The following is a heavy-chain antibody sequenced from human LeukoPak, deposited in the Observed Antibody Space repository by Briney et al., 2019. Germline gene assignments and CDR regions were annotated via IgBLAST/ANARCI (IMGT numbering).Heavy chain of an antibody. Sequence: GGPLRLSCAASGFTFSNAWMSWVRQAPGKGLEWVGRIKSKTDGGTTDYAAPVKGRFTISRDDSKNTLYLQMNSLKAEDTAVYYCTTGPRYSGSRYYFDYWGQGTLVTVSS. CDR1: GFTFSNAW. V-gene: IGHV3-15*01. D-gene: IGHD1-26*01. CDR2: IKSKTDGGTT. CDR3: TTGPRYSGSRYYFDY. J-gene: IGHJ4*02.